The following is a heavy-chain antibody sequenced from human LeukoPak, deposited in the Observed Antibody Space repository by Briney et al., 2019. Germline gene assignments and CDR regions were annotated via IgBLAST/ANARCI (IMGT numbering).Heavy chain of an antibody. CDR2: IYYNGAT. CDR1: GGSISSYY. D-gene: IGHD2-15*01. CDR3: TRSDYSTYFNY. J-gene: IGHJ4*02. Sequence: SETLSLTCTVAGGSISSYYWSWIRQPPGKGLEWIGYIYYNGATNYNPSLKSRVTISVDTSKNQFSLNLRSVTAADTAVYYCTRSDYSTYFNYWGPGTLVTVSS. V-gene: IGHV4-59*01.